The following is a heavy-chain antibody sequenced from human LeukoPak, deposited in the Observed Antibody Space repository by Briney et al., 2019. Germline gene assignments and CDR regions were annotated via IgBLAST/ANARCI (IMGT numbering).Heavy chain of an antibody. CDR1: GFTFSSYG. CDR3: AKDPSEVYYYDSTPFV. CDR2: IRYDGSNK. D-gene: IGHD3-22*01. Sequence: PGGSLRLSCAASGFTFSSYGMHWVRQAPGKGLEWVAFIRYDGSNKYYSDSVKGRFTISRDNSKNTLYLQMNSLRAEDTAVYYCAKDPSEVYYYDSTPFVWGKGTTVTVSS. J-gene: IGHJ6*04. V-gene: IGHV3-30*02.